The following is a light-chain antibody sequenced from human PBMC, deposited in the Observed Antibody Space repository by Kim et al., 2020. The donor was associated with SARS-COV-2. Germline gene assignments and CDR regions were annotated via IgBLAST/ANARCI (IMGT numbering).Light chain of an antibody. CDR1: QSVSSN. V-gene: IGKV3-15*01. Sequence: EIVMTQSPATLSGSPGERATLSCRASQSVSSNLAWYQQKPGQAPRLLIYDASTRATTIPARFSGSGSGTEFTLTISSLQSEDFAVYYCQQCNNWPLTFGGGTKVEIK. CDR3: QQCNNWPLT. J-gene: IGKJ4*01. CDR2: DAS.